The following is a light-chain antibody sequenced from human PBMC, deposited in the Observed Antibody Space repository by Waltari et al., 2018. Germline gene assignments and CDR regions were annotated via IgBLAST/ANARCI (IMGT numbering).Light chain of an antibody. CDR1: EDIRND. J-gene: IGKJ4*01. CDR3: LQDYIFPLT. Sequence: AIQLTHSPSSPSASVGDSVHITCRASEDIRNDLGWYQQKPGKAPRLLIFAASTLQSGVPSRFSGSGSGTDFTLTISSLQPEDFATYFCLQDYIFPLTFGGGTTVEI. CDR2: AAS. V-gene: IGKV1-6*01.